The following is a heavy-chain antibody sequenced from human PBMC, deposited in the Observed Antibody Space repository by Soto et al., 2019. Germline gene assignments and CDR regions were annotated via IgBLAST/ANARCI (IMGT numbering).Heavy chain of an antibody. CDR2: IKSETDGGTT. CDR1: GFTFSNAG. J-gene: IGHJ6*03. Sequence: VGSLRLSWAASGFTFSNAGRSWVRQAPGKGLEWVGRIKSETDGGTTDYAAPVKGRFTISRDDPKNTLYLQMNSLKTEDTAVYYCTTESITMVRGVSHYYYYYMAVWGKGTTVTVSS. V-gene: IGHV3-15*01. CDR3: TTESITMVRGVSHYYYYYMAV. D-gene: IGHD3-10*01.